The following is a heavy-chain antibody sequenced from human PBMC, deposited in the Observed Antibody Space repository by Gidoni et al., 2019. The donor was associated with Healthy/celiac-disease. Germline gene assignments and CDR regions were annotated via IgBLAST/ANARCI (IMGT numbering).Heavy chain of an antibody. J-gene: IGHJ6*02. CDR1: GFTFRSYW. CDR3: ARESGPIFGGVRYGMDV. Sequence: EVQLVESGGGLVQPGGSLRLSCAACGFTFRSYWMSWVRQAPGKGLEWVANIKQDGSEKYYVDSEKGRFTISRDNAKNSLYLQMNSLRAEDTAVYYCARESGPIFGGVRYGMDVWGQGTTVTVSS. D-gene: IGHD3-3*01. CDR2: IKQDGSEK. V-gene: IGHV3-7*03.